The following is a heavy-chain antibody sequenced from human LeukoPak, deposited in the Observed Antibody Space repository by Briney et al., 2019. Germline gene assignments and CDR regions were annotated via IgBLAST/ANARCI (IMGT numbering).Heavy chain of an antibody. J-gene: IGHJ5*02. V-gene: IGHV4-38-2*02. D-gene: IGHD6-19*01. Sequence: SETLSLTCTVSGYSISSNYYWGWIRQPPGKGLEWIGSIYHSGSTYYNPSLKSRVTISVDTSKNQFSLKLSSVTATDTAVYYRARVGSSGWSVDYHWFDPWGQGTLVTVSS. CDR2: IYHSGST. CDR1: GYSISSNYY. CDR3: ARVGSSGWSVDYHWFDP.